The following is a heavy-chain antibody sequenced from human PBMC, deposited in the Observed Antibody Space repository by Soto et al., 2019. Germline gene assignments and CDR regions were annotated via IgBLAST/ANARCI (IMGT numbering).Heavy chain of an antibody. V-gene: IGHV6-1*01. CDR1: GDSVSSNSAA. J-gene: IGHJ6*02. Sequence: SQTLSLTCAISGDSVSSNSAAWNWIRQSPSRGLEWLGRTYYRSKWYNDYAVSVKSRITINPDTSKNQFSLQLNSVTPEDTAVYYCARDARDIVATFGGEGYYYYYGMDVWGPGTTVTVSS. D-gene: IGHD5-12*01. CDR2: TYYRSKWYN. CDR3: ARDARDIVATFGGEGYYYYYGMDV.